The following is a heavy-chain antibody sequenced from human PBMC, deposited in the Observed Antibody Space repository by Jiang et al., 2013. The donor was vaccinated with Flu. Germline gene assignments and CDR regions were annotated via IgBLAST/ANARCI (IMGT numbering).Heavy chain of an antibody. Sequence: SQTLSLTCAVTGDSVSSSTSAWNWIRQSPSRGLEWLGRTYYRSKWYNDYAVSVEGRISIDGDTYRNQFSLQLNSVTPDDTAVYFCARDLFGDSGYFHHWGQGTLVTVSS. V-gene: IGHV6-1*01. CDR1: GDSVSSSTSA. CDR2: TYYRSKWYN. CDR3: ARDLFGDSGYFHH. J-gene: IGHJ1*01. D-gene: IGHD4-17*01.